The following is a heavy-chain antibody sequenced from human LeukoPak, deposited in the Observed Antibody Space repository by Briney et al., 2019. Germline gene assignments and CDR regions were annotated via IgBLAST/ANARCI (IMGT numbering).Heavy chain of an antibody. CDR1: GFTFSSYS. V-gene: IGHV3-21*01. J-gene: IGHJ4*02. Sequence: GGSLRLSCAASGFTFSSYSMNWVRQAPGKGLEWVSSITSSSSYIYYADSVKGRFTISRDNAKNSLYLQMNSLRAEDTAVYYCARDIGITGTTSDFDYWGQGTLVTVSS. D-gene: IGHD1-7*01. CDR3: ARDIGITGTTSDFDY. CDR2: ITSSSSYI.